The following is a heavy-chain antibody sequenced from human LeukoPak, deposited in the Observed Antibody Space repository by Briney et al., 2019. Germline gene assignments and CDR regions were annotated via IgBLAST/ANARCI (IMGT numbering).Heavy chain of an antibody. Sequence: SGGSLRLSCAASGFTFSSYSMNWVRQAPGKGLEWVSSISSSCSYIYYADSVKGRFTISRDNAKNSLYLQMNSLRAEDTAIYYCVRDRGTYRPIDYWGQGTLVTVSS. D-gene: IGHD1-26*01. CDR2: ISSSCSYI. CDR3: VRDRGTYRPIDY. J-gene: IGHJ4*02. CDR1: GFTFSSYS. V-gene: IGHV3-21*04.